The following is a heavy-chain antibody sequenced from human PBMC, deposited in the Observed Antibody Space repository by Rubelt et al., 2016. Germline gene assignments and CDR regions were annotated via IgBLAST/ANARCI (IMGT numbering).Heavy chain of an antibody. CDR1: GGSVSSDY. CDR3: ARPNYSNYCFDS. Sequence: QVQLQESGPGLVKPSETLSLTCRVSGGSVSSDYWSWIRQPPGKGLEWIGYIHQSGSTYYNPSLKSRVTISVDTSKNQFSLKLSAVKASVTAVYFWARPNYSNYCFDSWGQGTLVTASS. V-gene: IGHV4-59*02. J-gene: IGHJ4*02. CDR2: IHQSGST. D-gene: IGHD4-11*01.